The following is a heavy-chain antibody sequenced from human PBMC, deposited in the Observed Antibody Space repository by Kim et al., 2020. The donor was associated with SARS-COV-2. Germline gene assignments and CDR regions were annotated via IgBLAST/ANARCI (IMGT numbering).Heavy chain of an antibody. Sequence: GGSLRLSCSASGFTFSSYAMHWVRQAPGKGLEYVSAISSNGGSTYYADSVKGRFTISRDNSKNTLYLQMSSLRAEDTAVYYCVKALPGPYYVLSPFDYWGQGTLVTVSS. CDR2: ISSNGGST. CDR3: VKALPGPYYVLSPFDY. CDR1: GFTFSSYA. D-gene: IGHD1-26*01. J-gene: IGHJ4*02. V-gene: IGHV3-64D*09.